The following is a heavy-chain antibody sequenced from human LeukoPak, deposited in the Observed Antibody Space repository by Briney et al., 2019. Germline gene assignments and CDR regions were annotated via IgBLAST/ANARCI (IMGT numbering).Heavy chain of an antibody. D-gene: IGHD3-16*01. V-gene: IGHV3-23*01. Sequence: GGSLRLSCAASGFTFSDYAMSWVRQAPGKGLEWVSAVSGSGGGTYYADSVKGRFTISRDNSKNTLYLQMNSLRADDTAVYYCAKDFGPPDYWGQGTLVTVSS. CDR1: GFTFSDYA. CDR2: VSGSGGGT. CDR3: AKDFGPPDY. J-gene: IGHJ4*02.